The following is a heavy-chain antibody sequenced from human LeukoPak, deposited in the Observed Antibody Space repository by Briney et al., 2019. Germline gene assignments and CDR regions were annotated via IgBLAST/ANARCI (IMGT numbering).Heavy chain of an antibody. Sequence: GGSLRLSCAASGFTFSSYAMSWVRQAPGKGLEWVSIISGSATNTYYADSVKGRFTISRDNSKNTLYLQMNSLRAEDTATYYCAREDPGPFDAFDTWGQGAKVTVSS. J-gene: IGHJ3*02. CDR1: GFTFSSYA. CDR3: AREDPGPFDAFDT. V-gene: IGHV3-23*01. CDR2: ISGSATNT.